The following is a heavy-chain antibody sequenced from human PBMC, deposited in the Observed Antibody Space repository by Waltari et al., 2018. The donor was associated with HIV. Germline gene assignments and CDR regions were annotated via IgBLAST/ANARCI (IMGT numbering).Heavy chain of an antibody. Sequence: QVQLVQSGAEVKKPGSSVKVSCKASGGTFSSYAISWVRQAPGQGLEWMGGIIPIFGTANYAQKFQGRVTMTADESTSTAYMELSSLRSEDTAVYYCARGLEMSGDVPYSGSYYWFDPWGQGTLVTVSS. CDR1: GGTFSSYA. CDR2: IIPIFGTA. CDR3: ARGLEMSGDVPYSGSYYWFDP. J-gene: IGHJ5*02. V-gene: IGHV1-69*01. D-gene: IGHD1-26*01.